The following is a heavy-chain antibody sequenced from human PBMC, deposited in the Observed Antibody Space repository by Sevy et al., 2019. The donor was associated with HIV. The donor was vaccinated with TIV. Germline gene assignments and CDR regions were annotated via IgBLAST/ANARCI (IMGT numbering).Heavy chain of an antibody. V-gene: IGHV3-73*01. CDR3: TTYLGYCRSASCHYYFDN. Sequence: GGSLRLSCAASGFTFSGSALYWVRQASGKGLEWVGRIRMKANSYATAYAASVKGRFTISRDDSKNSAYLQMNSLKTEDTAVYYCTTYLGYCRSASCHYYFDNWGQGTLVTVSS. CDR1: GFTFSGSA. CDR2: IRMKANSYAT. D-gene: IGHD2-2*03. J-gene: IGHJ4*02.